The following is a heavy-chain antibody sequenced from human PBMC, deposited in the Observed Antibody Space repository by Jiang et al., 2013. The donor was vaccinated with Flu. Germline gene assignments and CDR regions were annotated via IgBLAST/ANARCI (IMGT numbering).Heavy chain of an antibody. CDR2: IGTAGDT. V-gene: IGHV3-13*01. Sequence: VQLLESGGGLVQPGGSLRLSCAASGFTFSSYDMHWVRQATGKGLEWVSAIGTAGDTYYPGSVKGRFTISRENAKNSLYLQMNSLRAGDTAVYYCARAPLPGDRGWYFDLWGRGTLVTVSS. J-gene: IGHJ2*01. CDR1: GFTFSSYD. D-gene: IGHD7-27*01. CDR3: ARAPLPGDRGWYFDL.